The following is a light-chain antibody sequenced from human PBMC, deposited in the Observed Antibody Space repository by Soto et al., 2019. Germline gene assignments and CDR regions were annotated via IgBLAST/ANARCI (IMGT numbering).Light chain of an antibody. V-gene: IGKV3-11*01. Sequence: EIVLTQSPATLSLSPGERATLSCRANQSVSSYLAWYQQKPGQAPRLLIYDASNRATGIPARFSGSGSGTDFTLTISSRAPEDFAVYYSQERSAWPLTFGGGTKVDIK. CDR1: QSVSSY. CDR2: DAS. CDR3: QERSAWPLT. J-gene: IGKJ4*01.